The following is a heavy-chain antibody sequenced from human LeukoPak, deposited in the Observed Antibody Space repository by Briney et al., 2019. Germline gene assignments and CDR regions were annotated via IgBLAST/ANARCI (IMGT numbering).Heavy chain of an antibody. D-gene: IGHD3-3*01. Sequence: GGPLRLSCAASGFTVSSSYMSWVRQAPGKGLEWVSVIYTGGSTYYADSVKGRFTISRDNSKNTLYLQMNSLRAEDTAVYYCAREPDFWSGYHFWGQGTLVTVSS. V-gene: IGHV3-53*01. J-gene: IGHJ4*02. CDR2: IYTGGST. CDR3: AREPDFWSGYHF. CDR1: GFTVSSSY.